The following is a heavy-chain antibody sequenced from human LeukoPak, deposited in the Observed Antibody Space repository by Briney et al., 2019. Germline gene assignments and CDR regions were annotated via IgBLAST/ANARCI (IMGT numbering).Heavy chain of an antibody. Sequence: SSVQVSCKASGGTFSSYAISWVRPAPGQVLDWMGVIIPIFGSANYAQKFQGRVTITADKSTSTAYMELSSLRSEDTAVYYCARGSGTSPYYYYYGMDVWGKGTTVTVSS. CDR3: ARGSGTSPYYYYYGMDV. CDR1: GGTFSSYA. J-gene: IGHJ6*04. D-gene: IGHD2-2*01. V-gene: IGHV1-69*06. CDR2: IIPIFGSA.